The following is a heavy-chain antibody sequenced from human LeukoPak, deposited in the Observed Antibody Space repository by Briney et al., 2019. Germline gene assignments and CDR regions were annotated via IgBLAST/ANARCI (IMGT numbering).Heavy chain of an antibody. J-gene: IGHJ4*02. CDR2: ISSSGSTI. CDR3: ARGDSGSYYFDY. D-gene: IGHD1-26*01. V-gene: IGHV3-48*03. CDR1: GFTFSSYQ. Sequence: GGSLRLSCAASGFTFSSYQMNWVRQAPGKGLEWVSYISSSGSTIYYADYVKGRLTISRDNAKNSLYLQMNSLRAEDTAVYYCARGDSGSYYFDYWGQGTLVTVSS.